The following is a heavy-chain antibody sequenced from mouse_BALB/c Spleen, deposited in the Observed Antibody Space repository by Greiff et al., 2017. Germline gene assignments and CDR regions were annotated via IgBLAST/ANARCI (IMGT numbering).Heavy chain of an antibody. D-gene: IGHD2-12*01. CDR1: GYTFTSYW. Sequence: QVQLQQSGAELVKPGAPVKLSCKASGYTFTSYWMNWVKQRPGRGLEWIGRIDPSDSETHYNQKFKDKATLTVDKSSSTAYIQLSSLTSEDSAVYYCARDYTYAMDYWGQGTSVTVSS. J-gene: IGHJ4*01. V-gene: IGHV1-69*02. CDR3: ARDYTYAMDY. CDR2: IDPSDSET.